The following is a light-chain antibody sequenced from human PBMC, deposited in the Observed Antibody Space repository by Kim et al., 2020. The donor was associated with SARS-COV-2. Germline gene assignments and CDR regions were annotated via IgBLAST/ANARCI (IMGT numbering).Light chain of an antibody. J-gene: IGLJ2*01. V-gene: IGLV3-19*01. Sequence: VALGQTVRIKCQGDSLRSYYATWYQQKPGQAPILVIYGKNNRPSGIPVRFSGSSSGNTASLTITGTQAGDEADYYCNSRDSNDNVVFGGGTQLTVL. CDR1: SLRSYY. CDR2: GKN. CDR3: NSRDSNDNVV.